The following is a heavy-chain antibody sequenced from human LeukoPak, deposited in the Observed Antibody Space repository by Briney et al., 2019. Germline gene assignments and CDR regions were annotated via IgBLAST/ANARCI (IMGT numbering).Heavy chain of an antibody. CDR3: ARDERGIDY. CDR1: GFTFSTYR. CDR2: ISSSSGYL. D-gene: IGHD6-13*01. J-gene: IGHJ4*02. Sequence: GGSLRLSCAASGFTFSTYRMNWVRQAPGKGLEWVSSISSSSGYLYYADSVRGRFTISRDNAKGSVLLQMYSLRADDTAVYYCARDERGIDYWGQGTLVTVSS. V-gene: IGHV3-21*01.